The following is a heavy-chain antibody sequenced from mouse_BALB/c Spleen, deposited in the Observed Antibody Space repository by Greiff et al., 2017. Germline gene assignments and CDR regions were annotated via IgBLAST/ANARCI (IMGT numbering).Heavy chain of an antibody. J-gene: IGHJ3*01. CDR3: TREGDYEAWFAY. V-gene: IGHV1S81*02. CDR1: GYTFTSYY. Sequence: QVQLQQPGAELVKPGASVKLSCKASGYTFTSYYMYWVKQRPGQGLEWIGGINPSNGGTNFNEKFKSKATLTVDKSSSTAYMQLSSLTSEDSAVYYCTREGDYEAWFAYWGQGTLVTVSA. CDR2: INPSNGGT. D-gene: IGHD2-4*01.